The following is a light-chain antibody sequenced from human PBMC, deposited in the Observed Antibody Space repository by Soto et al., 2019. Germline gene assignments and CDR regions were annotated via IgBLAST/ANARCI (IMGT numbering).Light chain of an antibody. Sequence: DIVMTQSPDSLAVSLGERATINCKSSQSVLYRSNNKNYLAWYQQKPGQPPKLLISWASTRESGVPDRFSGSGSGTDFILTIISLQAEDVAVYYCQQYYSTPTWTFGQGTKVEVK. J-gene: IGKJ1*01. V-gene: IGKV4-1*01. CDR1: QSVLYRSNNKNY. CDR3: QQYYSTPTWT. CDR2: WAS.